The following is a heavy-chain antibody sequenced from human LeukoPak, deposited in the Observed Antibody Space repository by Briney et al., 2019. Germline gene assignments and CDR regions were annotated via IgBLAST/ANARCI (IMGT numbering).Heavy chain of an antibody. Sequence: GGSLRLSCAASGFTFSGPIMHWVRQAAGKGLEWVGRIRSKRNNYATAYAASVKGRFTISRDDSKNTAYLHMDSLKTEDTALYYCSRLEDSSPIEVALDIWGQGTVVTVSS. CDR1: GFTFSGPI. J-gene: IGHJ3*02. CDR2: IRSKRNNYAT. V-gene: IGHV3-73*01. D-gene: IGHD6-13*01. CDR3: SRLEDSSPIEVALDI.